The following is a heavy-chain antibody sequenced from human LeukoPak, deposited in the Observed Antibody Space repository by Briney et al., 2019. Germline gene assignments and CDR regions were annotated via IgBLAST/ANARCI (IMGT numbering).Heavy chain of an antibody. CDR3: AGVHSHYYYYGMDV. J-gene: IGHJ6*02. V-gene: IGHV3-30-3*01. CDR2: ISYDGSNK. D-gene: IGHD2-15*01. Sequence: PGRSLRLSCAASGFTFSSYAMHWVRQAPGKGLEWVAVISYDGSNKYYADSVKGRFTISRDNSKNTLYLQMYSLRAEDTAVYYCAGVHSHYYYYGMDVWGQGTTVTVSS. CDR1: GFTFSSYA.